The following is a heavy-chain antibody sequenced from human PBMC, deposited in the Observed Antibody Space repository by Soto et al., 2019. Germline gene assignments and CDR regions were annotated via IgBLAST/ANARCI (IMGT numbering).Heavy chain of an antibody. J-gene: IGHJ6*03. D-gene: IGHD3-10*01. CDR1: GGSFSGYQ. CDR3: ARGLILWFGELSRRGGYYYYMDV. Sequence: QVQLQQWGAGLLKPSETLSLTCAVYGGSFSGYQWTWIRQTPGKGLEWIGEINDTGNINYNPSLKSQDTLFIGTPKKQPSRKLSCVTAAGTAVYYCARGLILWFGELSRRGGYYYYMDVWGKGTTVTVSS. V-gene: IGHV4-34*01. CDR2: INDTGNI.